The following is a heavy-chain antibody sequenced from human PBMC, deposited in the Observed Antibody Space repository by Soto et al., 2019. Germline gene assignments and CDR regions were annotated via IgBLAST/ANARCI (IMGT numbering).Heavy chain of an antibody. D-gene: IGHD6-13*01. Sequence: EVQLLESGGGLVQPGGSLRLSCAASGFTFSSYAMSWVRQAPGKGLEWVSAISGSGGSTYYADCVKGRFTISRDNSKNPLSLQMNSPRAEDTAVYYCAKDTIAAAGVDYWGQGTLVTVSA. CDR3: AKDTIAAAGVDY. CDR2: ISGSGGST. CDR1: GFTFSSYA. J-gene: IGHJ4*02. V-gene: IGHV3-23*01.